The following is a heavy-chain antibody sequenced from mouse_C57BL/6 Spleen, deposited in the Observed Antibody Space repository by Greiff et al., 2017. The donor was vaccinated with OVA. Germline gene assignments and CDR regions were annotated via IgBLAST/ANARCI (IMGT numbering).Heavy chain of an antibody. CDR2: IDPSDSET. CDR3: ARYDGYYAMDY. Sequence: VQLVESGAELVRPGSSVKLSCKASGYTFTSYWMHWVKQRPIQGLEWIGNIDPSDSETHYNQKFKDKATLTVDKSSSTAYMQLSSLTSEDSAVYYCARYDGYYAMDYWGQGTSVTVSS. D-gene: IGHD2-3*01. V-gene: IGHV1-52*01. J-gene: IGHJ4*01. CDR1: GYTFTSYW.